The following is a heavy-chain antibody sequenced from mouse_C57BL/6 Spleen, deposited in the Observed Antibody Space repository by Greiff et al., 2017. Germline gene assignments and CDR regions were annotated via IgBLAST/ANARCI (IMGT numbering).Heavy chain of an antibody. V-gene: IGHV1-81*01. CDR3: ARGDYGSSSAWFAY. CDR1: GYTFTSYG. Sequence: QVQLKESGAELARPGASVKLSCKASGYTFTSYGISWVKQRTGQGLEWIGEIYPRSGNTYYNEKFKGKATLTADKSSSTAYMELRSLTSEDSAVYFCARGDYGSSSAWFAYWGQGTLVTVSA. CDR2: IYPRSGNT. J-gene: IGHJ3*01. D-gene: IGHD1-1*01.